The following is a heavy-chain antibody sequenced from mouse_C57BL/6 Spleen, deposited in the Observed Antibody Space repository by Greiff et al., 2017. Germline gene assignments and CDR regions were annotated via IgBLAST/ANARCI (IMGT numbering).Heavy chain of an antibody. CDR2: IDPSDSET. J-gene: IGHJ3*01. CDR3: ARGERGYDVGFAY. D-gene: IGHD2-2*01. Sequence: QVQLQQPGAELVRPGSSVKLSCKASGYTFTSYWMHWVKQRPIQGLEWIGNIDPSDSETHYNQKFKDKATLTVDKSSSTAYMQLSSLTSEDSAVYYCARGERGYDVGFAYWGQGTLVTVSA. CDR1: GYTFTSYW. V-gene: IGHV1-52*01.